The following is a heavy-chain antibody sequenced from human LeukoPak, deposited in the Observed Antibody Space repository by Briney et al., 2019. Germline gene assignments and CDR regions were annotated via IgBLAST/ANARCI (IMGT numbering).Heavy chain of an antibody. CDR1: GFTFSSYA. CDR3: AKDLGDRAWLNAFDI. Sequence: PGGSLRLSCAASGFTFSSYAMAWVRQAPGKGLEWVSAINGGGSSTYYAVAVKGRFTISRDNSKNTLYLQMNSLRADDTAVYYCAKDLGDRAWLNAFDIWGQGTMVTVSS. V-gene: IGHV3-23*01. D-gene: IGHD3-22*01. J-gene: IGHJ3*02. CDR2: INGGGSST.